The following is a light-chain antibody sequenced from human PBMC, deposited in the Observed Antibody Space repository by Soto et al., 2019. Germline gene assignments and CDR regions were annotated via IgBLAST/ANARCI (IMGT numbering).Light chain of an antibody. CDR1: NIGSKS. Sequence: SSELTQPPSVSVAPGQTARITCGGNNIGSKSVHWYQQKPGQAPVLVVYDDSDRPSGIPERFSGSNSGNTATLTISRVEAGDEADYYCGTWDTSLSNWVFGGGTKLTVL. CDR3: GTWDTSLSNWV. CDR2: DDS. J-gene: IGLJ3*02. V-gene: IGLV3-21*02.